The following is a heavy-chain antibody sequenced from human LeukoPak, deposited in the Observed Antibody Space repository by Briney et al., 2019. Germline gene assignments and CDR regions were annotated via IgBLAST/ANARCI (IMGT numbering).Heavy chain of an antibody. CDR1: GYTFTSYA. CDR3: ARAPRIVGYTSRELGHWYFDL. CDR2: INAGNGNT. J-gene: IGHJ2*01. D-gene: IGHD6-13*01. Sequence: GASVKVSCKASGYTFTSYAMHWVRQAPGQRLEWMGWINAGNGNTKYSQEFQGRVTITRDTSASTAYMELSSLRSEDTAVYYCARAPRIVGYTSRELGHWYFDLWGRGTLVTVSS. V-gene: IGHV1-3*03.